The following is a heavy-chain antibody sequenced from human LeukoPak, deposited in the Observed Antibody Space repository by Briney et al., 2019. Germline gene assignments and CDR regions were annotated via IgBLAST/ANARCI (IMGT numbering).Heavy chain of an antibody. Sequence: ASVKVSCKASGYTFTSYGISRVRQAPGQGLEWMGWISAYNGNTNYAQKLQGRVTMTTDTSTSTAYMELRSLRSDDTAVYYCARDKRMTTVTTGDYWGQGTLVTVSS. CDR3: ARDKRMTTVTTGDY. CDR2: ISAYNGNT. CDR1: GYTFTSYG. V-gene: IGHV1-18*01. J-gene: IGHJ4*02. D-gene: IGHD4-17*01.